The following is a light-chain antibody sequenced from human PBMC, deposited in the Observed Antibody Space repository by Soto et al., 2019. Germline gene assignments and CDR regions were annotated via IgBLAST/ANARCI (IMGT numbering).Light chain of an antibody. CDR2: KAS. CDR3: QHYKSYSEA. J-gene: IGKJ1*01. V-gene: IGKV1-5*03. Sequence: DIQMTQSPSTLSGSVGDRVTITCRASQTISSWLAWYQQKPGKAPTLLIYKASTLKSGVPSRFSGSGSGTEFTLTTSSLQPYDFATYYCQHYKSYSEAFGQGTKVELK. CDR1: QTISSW.